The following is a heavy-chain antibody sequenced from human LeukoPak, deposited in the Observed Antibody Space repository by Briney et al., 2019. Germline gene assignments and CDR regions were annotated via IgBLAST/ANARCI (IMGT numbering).Heavy chain of an antibody. D-gene: IGHD3-10*01. CDR3: ARDSTYYYDSGSSGPHYFDN. J-gene: IGHJ4*02. Sequence: GGSLRLSCASSGFTFSNYAMHWVGQAPGKGLEWVSLISSGGTYEYYADSVKGRFTISRDNSKNTLYLQLNSLKAEDTAVYYCARDSTYYYDSGSSGPHYFDNWGQGTLVTVSS. CDR2: ISSGGTYE. V-gene: IGHV3-30*01. CDR1: GFTFSNYA.